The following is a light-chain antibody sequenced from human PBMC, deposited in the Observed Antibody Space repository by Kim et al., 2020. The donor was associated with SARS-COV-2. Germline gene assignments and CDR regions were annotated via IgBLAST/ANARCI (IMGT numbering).Light chain of an antibody. J-gene: IGLJ2*01. CDR2: EVT. CDR1: KTNVGSYVY. CDR3: SSYSGTNALGI. V-gene: IGLV2-8*01. Sequence: QSVTISCTGTKTNVGSYVYVSWYQQHPGKGPRLIIYEVTKRPSGVPDRFSGSKSDHTATLTVSGLQAEDEADYYCSSYSGTNALGIFGGGTQLTVL.